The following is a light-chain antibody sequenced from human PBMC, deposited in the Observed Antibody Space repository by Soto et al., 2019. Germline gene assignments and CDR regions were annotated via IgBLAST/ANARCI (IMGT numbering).Light chain of an antibody. J-gene: IGLJ1*01. CDR2: AVR. CDR3: NSYTTSNTYV. Sequence: LTQPVSVSGSPVQSITISCTGTNTDYVYVSWYRQLPCKAPKLMIYAVRNRPSGFSNRFSGSTSVNTPSLNISGLQADDEADYYCNSYTTSNTYVFGTGTKVT. CDR1: NTDYVY. V-gene: IGLV2-14*01.